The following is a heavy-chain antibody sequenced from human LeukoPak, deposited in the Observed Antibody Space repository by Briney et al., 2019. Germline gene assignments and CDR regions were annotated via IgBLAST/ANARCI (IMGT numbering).Heavy chain of an antibody. J-gene: IGHJ4*02. Sequence: PGGSLRLSCAASGFTFSSYSMNWVRQAPGKGLEWVSSISSSSSYIYYADSVKGRFTISRDNAKNSLYLQMNSLRAEDPAVYYCARGIQTPSSSAIRYWGQGTLVTVSS. D-gene: IGHD6-6*01. V-gene: IGHV3-21*01. CDR2: ISSSSSYI. CDR3: ARGIQTPSSSAIRY. CDR1: GFTFSSYS.